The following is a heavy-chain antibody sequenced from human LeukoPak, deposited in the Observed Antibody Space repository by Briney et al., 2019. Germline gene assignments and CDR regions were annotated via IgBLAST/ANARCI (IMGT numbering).Heavy chain of an antibody. V-gene: IGHV4-61*02. CDR1: GGSISSGSYY. Sequence: SQTLSLTCTVSGGSISSGSYYWSWIPQPAGKGLEWIERIYTSGSTNYNPSLKSRVTISVDTSKNQFALKLSSVTAADTAVYYCARGTIYDSSGYYYWGQGTLVTVSS. J-gene: IGHJ4*02. CDR3: ARGTIYDSSGYYY. CDR2: IYTSGST. D-gene: IGHD3-22*01.